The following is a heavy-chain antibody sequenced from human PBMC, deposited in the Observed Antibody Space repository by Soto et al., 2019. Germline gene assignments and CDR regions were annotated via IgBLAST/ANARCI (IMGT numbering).Heavy chain of an antibody. CDR1: GFTFSTYS. CDR3: ARYDSSGYYWPYYYYGMDV. CDR2: ISSSSSYI. J-gene: IGHJ6*02. V-gene: IGHV3-21*01. Sequence: EVQLVESGGGLVKPGGSLRLSCAASGFTFSTYSMNWVRQAPGKGLEWVSSISSSSSYIYYADSVKGRFTISRDNAKXXLHXQMNSLRAEDTAVYYCARYDSSGYYWPYYYYGMDVWGQGTTVTVSS. D-gene: IGHD3-22*01.